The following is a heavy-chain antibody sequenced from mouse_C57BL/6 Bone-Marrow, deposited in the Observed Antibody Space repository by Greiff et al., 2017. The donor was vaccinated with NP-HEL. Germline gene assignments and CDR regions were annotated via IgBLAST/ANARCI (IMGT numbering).Heavy chain of an antibody. CDR1: GYTFTGYW. D-gene: IGHD2-3*01. Sequence: QVQLQQSGAELMKPGASVKLSCKATGYTFTGYWIEWVKQRPGHGLEWIGEILPGSGSTNYNEKFKGRATVTADTSSNTAYMQLSSLTTEDTAIYYDAREGWLLPSYFDYWGQGTTLTGSS. CDR3: AREGWLLPSYFDY. V-gene: IGHV1-9*01. CDR2: ILPGSGST. J-gene: IGHJ2*01.